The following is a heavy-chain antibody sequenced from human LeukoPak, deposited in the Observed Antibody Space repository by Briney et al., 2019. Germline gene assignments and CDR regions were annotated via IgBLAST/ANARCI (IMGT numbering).Heavy chain of an antibody. CDR2: IYPGDSDT. CDR3: ARPHNSGYYWGGFDY. V-gene: IGHV5-51*01. CDR1: GYSFTSYW. Sequence: GESLKISCKGSGYSFTSYWIGWVRQMPGKGLEWMGIIYPGDSDTRYSPSFQGQVTISADKSISTAYLQWSSLKASDTAMYYCARPHNSGYYWGGFDYWGQGTLVTVSS. D-gene: IGHD3-22*01. J-gene: IGHJ4*02.